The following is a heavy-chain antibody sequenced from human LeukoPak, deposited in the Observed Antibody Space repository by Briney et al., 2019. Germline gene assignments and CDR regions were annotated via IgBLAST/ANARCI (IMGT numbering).Heavy chain of an antibody. CDR1: GFTFSSYG. Sequence: GGSLRLSCAASGFTFSSYGMHWVRQAPGKGLEWVAFIHYDGSNRYYADSVKGRFTISRDNAKNSLYLQMNSLRAEDTAVYYCARDGWVVRGAYWGQGTLVTVSS. CDR2: IHYDGSNR. J-gene: IGHJ4*02. V-gene: IGHV3-30*02. CDR3: ARDGWVVRGAY. D-gene: IGHD3-10*01.